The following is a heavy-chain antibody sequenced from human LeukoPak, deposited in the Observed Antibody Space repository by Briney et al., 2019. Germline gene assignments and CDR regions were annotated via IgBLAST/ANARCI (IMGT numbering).Heavy chain of an antibody. D-gene: IGHD5-24*01. CDR2: IYYSGST. CDR3: ARDVEMATIRVSHADRYNWFDP. Sequence: SETLSLTCTVSGGSISSSSYYWGWIRQPPGKGLEWIGSIYYSGSTYYNPSLKSRVTISVDTSKNQFSLKLSSVTAADTAVYYCARDVEMATIRVSHADRYNWFDPWGQGTLVTVSS. V-gene: IGHV4-39*07. CDR1: GGSISSSSYY. J-gene: IGHJ5*02.